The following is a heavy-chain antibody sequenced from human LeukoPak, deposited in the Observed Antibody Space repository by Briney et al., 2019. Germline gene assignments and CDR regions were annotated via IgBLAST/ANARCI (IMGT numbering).Heavy chain of an antibody. Sequence: GGSLSFSCAASGFTFSSYWMHWVRQAQGKGLMWVSRISTDGSSTNSADSVKGRLTISRDNAKNTLYLQMNSLRAEDTAVYYCVREYSSSSGRAFDMWGQGTMVTVSP. V-gene: IGHV3-74*01. CDR1: GFTFSSYW. CDR2: ISTDGSST. J-gene: IGHJ3*02. CDR3: VREYSSSSGRAFDM. D-gene: IGHD6-6*01.